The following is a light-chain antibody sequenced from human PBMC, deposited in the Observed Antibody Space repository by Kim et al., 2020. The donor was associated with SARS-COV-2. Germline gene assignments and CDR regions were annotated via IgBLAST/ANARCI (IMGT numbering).Light chain of an antibody. CDR3: QAWVRCPVV. CDR2: QAT. J-gene: IGLJ2*01. V-gene: IGLV3-1*01. CDR1: KLGDQY. Sequence: SYELTQPPSVSVSPGQTASITCSVDKLGDQYACWYQQKPGQSPVLVIYQATKRPSGIPERFSGSHSGYTASLPISVTHPMCEADYYCQAWVRCPVVFGGG.